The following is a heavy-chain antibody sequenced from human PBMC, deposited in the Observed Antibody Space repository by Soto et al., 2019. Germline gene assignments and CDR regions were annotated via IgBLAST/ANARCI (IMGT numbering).Heavy chain of an antibody. V-gene: IGHV1-18*01. Sequence: QVQLVQSGAEVKKPGASVKVSCKASGYTFTSYGISWVRQAPGQGHEWMGWISAYNGNTNYAQKLQGRVTMTSATSTSTADMELRILRYDDTAVYYCAREDPPSLNWCQGNQVTVAS. J-gene: IGHJ4*02. D-gene: IGHD2-2*01. CDR2: ISAYNGNT. CDR3: AREDPPSLN. CDR1: GYTFTSYG.